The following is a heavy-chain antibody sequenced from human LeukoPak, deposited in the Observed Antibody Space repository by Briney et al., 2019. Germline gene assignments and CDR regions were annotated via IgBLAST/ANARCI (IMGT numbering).Heavy chain of an antibody. CDR2: MNPNSGNA. J-gene: IGHJ5*02. V-gene: IGHV1-8*02. D-gene: IGHD3-10*01. Sequence: RASVKVSCTASGYTFTSYDINWVRQATGQGLEWVGWMNPNSGNAGYAPKSHGRVIMTRNTSISTAYMDLSSLTSEDTAVYYCVRVVGYHGSGTYYKEGFDPWGQGTLVIVSS. CDR1: GYTFTSYD. CDR3: VRVVGYHGSGTYYKEGFDP.